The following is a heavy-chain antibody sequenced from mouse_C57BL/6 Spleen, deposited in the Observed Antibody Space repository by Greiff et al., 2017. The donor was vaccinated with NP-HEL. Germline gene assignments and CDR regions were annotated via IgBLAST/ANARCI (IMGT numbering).Heavy chain of an antibody. CDR3: VRGGEMVTTRDYYAMDY. CDR1: GFTFNTYA. Sequence: EVQLVESGGGLVQPKGSLKLSCAASGFTFNTYAMHWVRQAPGKGLEWVARIRSKSSNYATYYADSVKDRFTISRDDSQSMLYLQMNNLKTEDTAMYYCVRGGEMVTTRDYYAMDYWGQGTSVTVSS. D-gene: IGHD2-2*01. V-gene: IGHV10-3*01. J-gene: IGHJ4*01. CDR2: IRSKSSNYAT.